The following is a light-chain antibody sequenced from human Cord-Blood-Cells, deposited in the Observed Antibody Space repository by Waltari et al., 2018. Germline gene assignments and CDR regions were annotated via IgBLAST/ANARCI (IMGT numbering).Light chain of an antibody. CDR1: QSVSSY. CDR2: DAS. V-gene: IGKV3-11*01. CDR3: QQRSNWPPA. J-gene: IGKJ3*01. Sequence: EIVLTQSPATLSLSPGERATLSCRASQSVSSYLAWYQQKPGQAPRLLIYDASNGATGNPARFSGSGSGTDFTLTISSLEPEDFAVYDCQQRSNWPPAFGPGTKVDIK.